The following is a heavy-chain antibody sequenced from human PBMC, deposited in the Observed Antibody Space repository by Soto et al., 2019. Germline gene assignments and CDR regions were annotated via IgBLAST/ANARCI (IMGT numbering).Heavy chain of an antibody. V-gene: IGHV3-33*01. J-gene: IGHJ4*02. Sequence: QVQLVESGGGVVQPGRSLRLSCAASGFTFSSYGMHWVRQAPGKGLEWVAVIWYDGSNKYYADSVKGRFTISRDNSKNTLYLQMNSLRAEDTAVYYCARARIAVAGGADYWGQGTLVTVSS. CDR1: GFTFSSYG. CDR2: IWYDGSNK. D-gene: IGHD6-19*01. CDR3: ARARIAVAGGADY.